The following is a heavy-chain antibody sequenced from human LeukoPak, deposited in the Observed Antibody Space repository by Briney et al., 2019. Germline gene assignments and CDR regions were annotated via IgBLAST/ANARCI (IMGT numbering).Heavy chain of an antibody. J-gene: IGHJ6*03. CDR1: GYTFTGYY. D-gene: IGHD6-19*01. CDR3: ARDLRFSSGWSASGMDV. CDR2: INPNSGGT. Sequence: ASVKVSCKASGYTFTGYYMHWVRQAPGQGLEWMGWINPNSGGTNYAQKFQGRVTMTRDTSISTAYMELSRLRSDDTAVYYCARDLRFSSGWSASGMDVWGKGTTVTISS. V-gene: IGHV1-2*02.